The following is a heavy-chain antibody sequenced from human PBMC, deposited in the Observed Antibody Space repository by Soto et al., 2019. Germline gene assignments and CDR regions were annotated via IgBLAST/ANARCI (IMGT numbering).Heavy chain of an antibody. V-gene: IGHV3-7*03. Sequence: GRSLRLSCAASGFTFSSYWMSWVRQASGKGLEWVANIKRDGSEKYSVDSVKGRFTISRGNAKNSLYLQMNSLRAEVTAVYYCARDATVYYDFWSGYYKPDAFDIWGQGTMVTVSS. CDR3: ARDATVYYDFWSGYYKPDAFDI. J-gene: IGHJ3*02. CDR1: GFTFSSYW. D-gene: IGHD3-3*01. CDR2: IKRDGSEK.